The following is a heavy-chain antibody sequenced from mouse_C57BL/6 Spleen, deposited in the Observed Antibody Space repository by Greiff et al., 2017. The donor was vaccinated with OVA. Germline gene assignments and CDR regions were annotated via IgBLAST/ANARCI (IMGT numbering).Heavy chain of an antibody. V-gene: IGHV5-9*01. CDR3: ASSSYYYGSSPAWFAY. D-gene: IGHD1-1*01. Sequence: EVQLVESGGGLVKPGGSLKLSCGASGFTFSSYTMSWVRQTPEKRLEWVATISGGGGNTYYPDSVKGRFTISRDNAKNTLYLQMSSLRSEDTALYYCASSSYYYGSSPAWFAYWGQGTLVTVSA. CDR1: GFTFSSYT. J-gene: IGHJ3*01. CDR2: ISGGGGNT.